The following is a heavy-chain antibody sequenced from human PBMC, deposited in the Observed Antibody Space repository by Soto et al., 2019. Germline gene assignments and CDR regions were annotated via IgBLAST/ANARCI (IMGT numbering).Heavy chain of an antibody. CDR3: ARLMDPYSGPHLDI. CDR1: GYTFTGYY. Sequence: GASVKVSCKASGYTFTGYYIHWVRQAPGQGLEWMGWINPNTGGTNYAQKFQGRVTMTRDTSISTAYMELSTLKSDDVAVYYCARLMDPYSGPHLDIWGQGTMVTVSS. V-gene: IGHV1-2*02. CDR2: INPNTGGT. J-gene: IGHJ3*02. D-gene: IGHD1-26*01.